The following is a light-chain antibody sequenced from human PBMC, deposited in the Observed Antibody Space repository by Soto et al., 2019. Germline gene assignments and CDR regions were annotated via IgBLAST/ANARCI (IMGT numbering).Light chain of an antibody. V-gene: IGLV2-8*01. J-gene: IGLJ2*01. CDR2: EVS. CDR1: SSDVGGYNY. CDR3: SSYAGSINYVV. Sequence: QSALTQPASVSGSPGQSITISCTGTSSDVGGYNYVSWYQQHPGKAPKLMIYEVSKRPSGVPDRFSGSKSGNTASLTVSGLQAEDEADYYCSSYAGSINYVVFGGGTKLTVL.